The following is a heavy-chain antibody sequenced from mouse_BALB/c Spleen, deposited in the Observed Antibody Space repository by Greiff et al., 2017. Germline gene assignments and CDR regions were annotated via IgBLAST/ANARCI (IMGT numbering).Heavy chain of an antibody. D-gene: IGHD1-1*01. J-gene: IGHJ4*01. CDR3: ARVITTADYYAMDD. CDR2: ISSGGST. CDR1: GFTFSSYA. V-gene: IGHV5-6-5*01. Sequence: EVHLVESGGGLVKPGGSLKLSCAASGFTFSSYAMSWVRQTPEKRLEWVASISSGGSTYYPDSVKGRFTISRDNARNILYLQMSSLRSEDTAMYYCARVITTADYYAMDDWGQGTSVTVSS.